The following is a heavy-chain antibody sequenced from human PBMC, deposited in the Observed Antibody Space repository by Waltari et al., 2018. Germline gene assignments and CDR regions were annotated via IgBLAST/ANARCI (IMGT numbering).Heavy chain of an antibody. CDR3: ASVSAECGCSCYSDY. CDR1: GYTCTSYG. CDR2: MNPNSGNT. D-gene: IGHD2-15*01. J-gene: IGHJ4*02. V-gene: IGHV1-8*01. Sequence: QAQLVQPGAEVRKPGASVTVSCRASGYTCTSYGTNCVQQATGQRLKWMGWMNPNSGNTGYAHKFQGRVTMTRNTSISTAYMELSSLRSEDTAVYDCASVSAECGCSCYSDYWGQGTLVTVSS.